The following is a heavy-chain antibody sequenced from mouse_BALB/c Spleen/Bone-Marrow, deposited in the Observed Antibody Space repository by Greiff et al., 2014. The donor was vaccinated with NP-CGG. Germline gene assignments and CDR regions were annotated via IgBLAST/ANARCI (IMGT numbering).Heavy chain of an antibody. Sequence: VQLKESGGGLVQPGGSLKLSCAASGFTFSSYTMSWVRQTPEKRLEWVAYISNGGGSTYYPDTVKGRFTISRDNAKNTLYLQMSSLKSEDTAMYYCARQIYFPYFDYWGRGTTLTVSS. J-gene: IGHJ2*01. D-gene: IGHD2-1*01. CDR1: GFTFSSYT. V-gene: IGHV5-12-2*01. CDR3: ARQIYFPYFDY. CDR2: ISNGGGST.